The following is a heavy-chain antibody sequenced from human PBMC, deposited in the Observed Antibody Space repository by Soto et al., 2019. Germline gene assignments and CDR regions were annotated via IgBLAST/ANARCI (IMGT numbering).Heavy chain of an antibody. D-gene: IGHD5-12*01. CDR3: ARNGGYEEIGYDAMPN. CDR1: GGSISSSSYY. Sequence: SETLSLTCTVSGGSISSSSYYWGWIRQPPGKGLEWIGSIYYSGSTYYNPSLKSRVTISVDTSKNQFSLKLSSVTAADTAVYYCARNGGYEEIGYDAMPNWGQGTLVTVSS. V-gene: IGHV4-39*01. J-gene: IGHJ4*02. CDR2: IYYSGST.